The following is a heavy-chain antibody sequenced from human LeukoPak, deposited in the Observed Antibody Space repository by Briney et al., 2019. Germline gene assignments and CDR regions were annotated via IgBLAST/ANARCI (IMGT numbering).Heavy chain of an antibody. CDR2: IFYSGTT. J-gene: IGHJ3*02. Sequence: SETLSLTCTVSGGSINNFYWSWIRQPPGMGLEWLGFIFYSGTTNYNPSLESRVSMSVDTSRNQFSLNLRSLTAADTAVYYCARHPRGDSSNPPDSFDIWGQGTVVTVSS. V-gene: IGHV4-59*08. CDR3: ARHPRGDSSNPPDSFDI. D-gene: IGHD2-21*02. CDR1: GGSINNFY.